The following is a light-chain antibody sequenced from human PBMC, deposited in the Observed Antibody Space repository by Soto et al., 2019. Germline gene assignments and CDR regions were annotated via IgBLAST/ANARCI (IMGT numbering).Light chain of an antibody. Sequence: DIQMTQSPSTLAASVGDRVTITCRATQNINRWLAWYQQKPGKAPKVLIYDASSLQSGVPSRFSGSGSGTEFTLTITSLQPYDFGTYYCQQYDGNFGPGTKVEFK. CDR1: QNINRW. CDR3: QQYDGN. J-gene: IGKJ3*01. CDR2: DAS. V-gene: IGKV1-5*01.